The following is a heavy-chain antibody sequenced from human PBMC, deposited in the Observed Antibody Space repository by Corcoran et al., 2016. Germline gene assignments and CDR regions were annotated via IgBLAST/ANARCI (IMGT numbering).Heavy chain of an antibody. J-gene: IGHJ6*02. CDR3: ARDPNDYGDLYYYYGMDV. D-gene: IGHD4-17*01. CDR1: GGSISSSSYY. V-gene: IGHV4-39*07. Sequence: QLQLQESGPGLVKPSETLYLTCTVSGGSISSSSYYWGWIRQPPGKGLEWIGSIYYSGSTYYNPSLKSRVTKSVDTSKNQFSLKLSSVTAADTAVYYCARDPNDYGDLYYYYGMDVWGQGTTVTVSS. CDR2: IYYSGST.